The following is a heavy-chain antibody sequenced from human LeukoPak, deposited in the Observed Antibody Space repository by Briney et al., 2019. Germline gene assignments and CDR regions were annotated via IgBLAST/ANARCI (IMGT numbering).Heavy chain of an antibody. Sequence: GSLRLSCAASGFLFSSYCMHWVRQSPGKGLDWVAAIWYDESKTYYADSVKGRFTISRDSSENTLYLQMTSLRAEDAAIYYCVKDLVPAASSRWFDSWGQGTLVTVSS. CDR3: VKDLVPAASSRWFDS. J-gene: IGHJ5*01. CDR1: GFLFSSYC. CDR2: IWYDESKT. D-gene: IGHD2-2*01. V-gene: IGHV3-33*06.